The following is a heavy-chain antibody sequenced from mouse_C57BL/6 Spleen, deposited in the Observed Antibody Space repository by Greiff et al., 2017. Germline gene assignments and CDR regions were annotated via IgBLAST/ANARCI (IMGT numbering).Heavy chain of an antibody. D-gene: IGHD1-1*01. CDR2: INPNNGGT. V-gene: IGHV1-18*01. Sequence: EVQLQPSAPELVKPGASVKIPCKASGYTFTDYNMDCVKQSHGKSPEWSGDINPNNGGTIYNQKFNGNATLTVDKSSSTAYMELRSLTSEDTPVYYCARGEWVVATPYVVDYWGQGTSVTVSS. CDR3: ARGEWVVATPYVVDY. J-gene: IGHJ4*01. CDR1: GYTFTDYN.